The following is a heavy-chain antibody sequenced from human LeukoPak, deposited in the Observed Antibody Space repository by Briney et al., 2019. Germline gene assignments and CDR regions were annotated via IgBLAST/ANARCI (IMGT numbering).Heavy chain of an antibody. CDR2: ISAYNSNT. Sequence: ASVKVSCKASGYTFTSYDINWVRQVTGQGLEWMGWISAYNSNTNYAQKLQGRVTMTTDTSTSTAYMELRSLRSDDTAVYYCARSSSVTIPGYYFDYWGQGTLVTVSS. J-gene: IGHJ4*02. CDR1: GYTFTSYD. V-gene: IGHV1-18*01. D-gene: IGHD2-21*01. CDR3: ARSSSVTIPGYYFDY.